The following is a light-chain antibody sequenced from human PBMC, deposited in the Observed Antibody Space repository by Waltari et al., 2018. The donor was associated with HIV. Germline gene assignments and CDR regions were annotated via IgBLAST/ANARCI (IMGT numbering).Light chain of an antibody. J-gene: IGKJ4*01. Sequence: DLQLTQSPSSLSAFVGDRVTITCRASQSINTNLNWYQQIPGKTPKLLIYAASTLQSGVPSKFNGGGSGTDFTLTINSLQPKDSATYYCQQTYSIPRTFGRGTRVEI. CDR2: AAS. V-gene: IGKV1-39*01. CDR3: QQTYSIPRT. CDR1: QSINTN.